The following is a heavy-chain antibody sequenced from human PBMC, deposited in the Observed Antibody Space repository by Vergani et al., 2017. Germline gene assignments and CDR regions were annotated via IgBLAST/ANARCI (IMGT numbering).Heavy chain of an antibody. CDR3: AKDPTYSSSWYSDWFDP. D-gene: IGHD6-13*01. J-gene: IGHJ5*02. Sequence: QVQLVESGGGLVKPGGSLRLSCAASGFSFSDHYMTWIRQAPGKGLEWVSYISNSGNTIEYADSVKGRFSISRDNSKNTLYLQMNSLRAEDTAVYYCAKDPTYSSSWYSDWFDPWGQGTLVTVSS. V-gene: IGHV3-11*04. CDR2: ISNSGNTI. CDR1: GFSFSDHY.